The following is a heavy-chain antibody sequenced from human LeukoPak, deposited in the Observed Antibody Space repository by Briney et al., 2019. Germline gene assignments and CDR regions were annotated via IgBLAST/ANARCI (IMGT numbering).Heavy chain of an antibody. D-gene: IGHD5-12*01. Sequence: ASVKVSCKASGYTFTSYGISWVRQAPGQGLEWLGWISPHNGNTNYAQKFQGRVTLTTDTSANTAYLELRSLRSDDTALYYCARDHLDIVPTIYSFWGQGTLVTVSS. CDR2: ISPHNGNT. J-gene: IGHJ4*02. CDR3: ARDHLDIVPTIYSF. CDR1: GYTFTSYG. V-gene: IGHV1-18*01.